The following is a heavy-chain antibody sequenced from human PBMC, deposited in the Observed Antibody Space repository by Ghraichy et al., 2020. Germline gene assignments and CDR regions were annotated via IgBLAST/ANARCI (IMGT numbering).Heavy chain of an antibody. J-gene: IGHJ6*04. CDR1: GASIGDSNW. Sequence: SETLSLTCTVSGASIGDSNWWSWVRQPPGKGLEWIGDIYHTGNTDFNPSLKSRVTISVDTSKNHFSLQVTSVTAADTAVYYCARDMRYYGSGTYRLHGMDVRGKGTTVSVSS. CDR2: IYHTGNT. CDR3: ARDMRYYGSGTYRLHGMDV. D-gene: IGHD3-10*01. V-gene: IGHV4-4*02.